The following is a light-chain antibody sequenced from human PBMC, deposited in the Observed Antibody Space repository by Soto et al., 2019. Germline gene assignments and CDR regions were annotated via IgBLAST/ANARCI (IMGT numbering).Light chain of an antibody. CDR2: AAA. CDR3: QQTDTYPYT. J-gene: IGKJ2*01. V-gene: IGKV1D-12*01. Sequence: DIQMTQSPSSVSASVGDRVTITCWASQGVSASLAWYQQKAGRAPKLLIYAAATLQTGVPSRFSGSYSGTDFTLTVTSLQPEDAATYYCQQTDTYPYTFGQGTNLEIK. CDR1: QGVSAS.